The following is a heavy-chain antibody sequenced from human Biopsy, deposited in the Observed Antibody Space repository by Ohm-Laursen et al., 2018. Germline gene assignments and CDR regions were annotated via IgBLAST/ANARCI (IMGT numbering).Heavy chain of an antibody. J-gene: IGHJ3*02. D-gene: IGHD6-19*01. V-gene: IGHV3-30*18. Sequence: SLRLSCSASGFGMSAMHWVRQPPGKGLEWLAVIAYDGSNKYYAESVKGRFTISRDRSRDTVHLQMNSLRYEDTALHYCAKDGGQWLGGAFDIWGHGTMVSVSS. CDR3: AKDGGQWLGGAFDI. CDR1: GFGMSA. CDR2: IAYDGSNK.